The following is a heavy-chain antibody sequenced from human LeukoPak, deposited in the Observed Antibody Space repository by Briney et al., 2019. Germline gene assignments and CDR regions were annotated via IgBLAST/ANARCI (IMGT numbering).Heavy chain of an antibody. CDR1: GFTFSSYA. CDR3: ARDQMVRGVITSGH. CDR2: ISYDGSNK. D-gene: IGHD3-10*01. Sequence: PGRSLRLSCAASGFTFSSYAMHWVRQAPGKGLEWVAVISYDGSNKYYADSAKGRFTISRDNSKNTLYLQMNSLRAEDMAVYYCARDQMVRGVITSGHWGQGTLVTVSS. J-gene: IGHJ4*02. V-gene: IGHV3-30*04.